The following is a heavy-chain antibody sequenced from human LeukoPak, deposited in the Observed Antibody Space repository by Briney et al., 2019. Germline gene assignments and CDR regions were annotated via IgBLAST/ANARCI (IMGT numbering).Heavy chain of an antibody. V-gene: IGHV3-9*01. CDR3: AKDRSYGSGSYYNELDY. CDR2: ISWNSGSI. J-gene: IGHJ4*02. CDR1: GFTFDDYA. Sequence: GGPLRLSCAASGFTFDDYAMHWVRQAPGKGLEWVSGISWNSGSIGYADSVKGRFTISRDNAKNSLYLQMNSLRAEDTALYYCAKDRSYGSGSYYNELDYWGQGTLVTVSS. D-gene: IGHD3-10*01.